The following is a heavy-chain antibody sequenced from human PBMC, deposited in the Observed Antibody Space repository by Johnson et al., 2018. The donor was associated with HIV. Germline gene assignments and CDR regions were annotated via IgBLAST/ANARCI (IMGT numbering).Heavy chain of an antibody. CDR1: GFTFSSYA. J-gene: IGHJ3*01. V-gene: IGHV3-30*04. Sequence: QVQLVESGGGLVKPGGSLRLSCAASGFTFSSYAMHWVRQAPGKGLEWVAVISYDGSNKYYADSVKGRFTISRDNSKNTLYLQMNSLRAEDTAVYYCARAPEVRGVDAVGVWGPGTVVTVSS. D-gene: IGHD3-10*01. CDR2: ISYDGSNK. CDR3: ARAPEVRGVDAVGV.